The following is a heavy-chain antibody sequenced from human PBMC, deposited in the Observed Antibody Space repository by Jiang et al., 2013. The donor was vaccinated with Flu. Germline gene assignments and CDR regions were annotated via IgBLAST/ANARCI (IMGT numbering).Heavy chain of an antibody. CDR1: FTSYA. Sequence: FTSYAMNWVRQAPGQGLEWMGWINTNTGNPTYAQGFTGRFVFSLDTSVSTAYLQISSLKAEDTAVYYCARDKKGYGIFGVVIRNDAFDIWGQGTMVTVSS. V-gene: IGHV7-4-1*02. J-gene: IGHJ3*02. D-gene: IGHD3-3*01. CDR3: ARDKKGYGIFGVVIRNDAFDI. CDR2: INTNTGNP.